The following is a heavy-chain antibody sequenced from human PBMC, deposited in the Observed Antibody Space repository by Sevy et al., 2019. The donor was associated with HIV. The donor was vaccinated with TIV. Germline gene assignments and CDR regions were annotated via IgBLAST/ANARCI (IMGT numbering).Heavy chain of an antibody. CDR3: ALGGSGDYYYYGVDV. CDR1: GFTFRNFG. CDR2: VSFDGSSK. D-gene: IGHD3-10*01. J-gene: IGHJ6*02. V-gene: IGHV3-30*03. Sequence: GESLKISCVGSGFTFRNFGVHWLRQAPGKGLEWLSVVSFDGSSKYYVDSVKGRFIVSRDNSKNTLYLQMNSLRTEDTAVYYCALGGSGDYYYYGVDVWGQGTTVTVSS.